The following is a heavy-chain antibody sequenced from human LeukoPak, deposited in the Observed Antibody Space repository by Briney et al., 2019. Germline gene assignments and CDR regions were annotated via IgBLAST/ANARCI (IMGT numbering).Heavy chain of an antibody. CDR1: GFTFTSYW. D-gene: IGHD1-1*01. CDR2: SNADGSGT. J-gene: IGHJ6*02. V-gene: IGHV3-74*01. Sequence: PGGSLRLSCAASGFTFTSYWMHWVRQVPGKGLVWVSRSNADGSGTSYADSVKGRFTISRDNAKNTLYLQMNSLRAEDTAVYYCARAGWNDGARYYYYGMDVWGQGTTVTVSS. CDR3: ARAGWNDGARYYYYGMDV.